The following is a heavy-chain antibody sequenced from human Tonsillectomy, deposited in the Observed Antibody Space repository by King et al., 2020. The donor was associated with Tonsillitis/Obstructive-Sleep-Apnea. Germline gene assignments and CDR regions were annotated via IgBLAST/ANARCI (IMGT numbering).Heavy chain of an antibody. CDR2: IDPSDSYT. Sequence: VQLVESGAEVKKPGESLRISCKGSGYSFTSYWISWVRQMPGKGLEWMGRIDPSDSYTNYSPSFQGLVTISADKSISTAYLQWSSLKASDTAMYYCATFLTTGDAVDYWGQGTLVTVSS. CDR3: ATFLTTGDAVDY. V-gene: IGHV5-10-1*03. D-gene: IGHD7-27*01. J-gene: IGHJ4*02. CDR1: GYSFTSYW.